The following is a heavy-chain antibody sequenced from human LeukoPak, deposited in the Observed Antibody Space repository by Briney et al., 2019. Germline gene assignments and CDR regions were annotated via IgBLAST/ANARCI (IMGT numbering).Heavy chain of an antibody. CDR2: INAGNGNT. CDR1: GYTFTSYA. V-gene: IGHV1-3*01. Sequence: ASVKVSCKASGYTFTSYAMHWVRQAPGQRLEWMGWINAGNGNTKYSQEFQGRVTITRDTSAGTAYMELSSLRSDDTAVYYCARVRLVDYDYVWGSFYFDYWGQGTLVTVSS. CDR3: ARVRLVDYDYVWGSFYFDY. D-gene: IGHD3-16*01. J-gene: IGHJ4*02.